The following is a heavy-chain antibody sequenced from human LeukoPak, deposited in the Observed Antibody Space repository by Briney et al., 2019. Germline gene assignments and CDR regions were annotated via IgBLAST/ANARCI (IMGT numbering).Heavy chain of an antibody. V-gene: IGHV3-30*18. J-gene: IGHJ5*01. CDR3: AKDWNNWFDS. D-gene: IGHD1-1*01. CDR2: ISFDGSKK. CDR1: GFTFGNYG. Sequence: GRSLRLSCAASGFTFGNYGFHWVRQAPGKGLEWVALISFDGSKKYFADSVKGRFTLSRDNSKNTLYLQMNSLRGEDTAVYYCAKDWNNWFDSWGQGTLVTVSS.